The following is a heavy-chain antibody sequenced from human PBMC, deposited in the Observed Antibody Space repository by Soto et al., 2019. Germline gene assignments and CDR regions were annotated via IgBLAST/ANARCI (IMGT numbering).Heavy chain of an antibody. CDR2: MNPISGNA. CDR1: GYTFTNND. J-gene: IGHJ4*02. D-gene: IGHD1-26*01. CDR3: ARWVVGADYSDY. V-gene: IGHV1-8*01. Sequence: QVQLVQSGAEVKEPGASVRVSCKASGYTFTNNDISWVRQATGQGLEWMGWMNPISGNAGYAQKFKGRVTMTRNTSISTAYLELRSLRVGDTAVYYCARWVVGADYSDYWGEGTLVTVSS.